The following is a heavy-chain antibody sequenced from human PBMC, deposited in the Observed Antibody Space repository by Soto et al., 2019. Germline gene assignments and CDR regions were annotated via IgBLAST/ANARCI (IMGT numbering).Heavy chain of an antibody. V-gene: IGHV3-30*18. CDR3: ANLESYYYDSSGCYGIDY. J-gene: IGHJ4*02. CDR2: ISYDGSNK. D-gene: IGHD3-22*01. Sequence: VQLLESGGGLVQPGGSLRLSCAASGFTFSSYTMRWVRQAPGKGLEWVAVISYDGSNKYYADSVKGRFTISRDNSKNTLYLQMNSLRAEYTAAYYCANLESYYYDSSGCYGIDYWGQGTLVTVSS. CDR1: GFTFSSYT.